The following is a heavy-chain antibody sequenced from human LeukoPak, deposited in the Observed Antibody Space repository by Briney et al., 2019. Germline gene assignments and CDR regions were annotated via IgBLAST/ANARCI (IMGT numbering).Heavy chain of an antibody. Sequence: PSETLSLTCTVSGGSISSYYWSWNRQPPGKGLEWIGYIYYSGSTNYNPSLRSRVTISVDTSKNQFSLKLSSVTAADTAVYYCARDWSGIAVAGTVGRYFDLWGRGTLVTVSS. J-gene: IGHJ2*01. V-gene: IGHV4-59*01. CDR2: IYYSGST. CDR1: GGSISSYY. D-gene: IGHD6-19*01. CDR3: ARDWSGIAVAGTVGRYFDL.